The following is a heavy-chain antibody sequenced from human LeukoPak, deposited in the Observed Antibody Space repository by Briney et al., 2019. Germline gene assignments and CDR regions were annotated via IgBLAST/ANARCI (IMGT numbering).Heavy chain of an antibody. V-gene: IGHV4-31*03. J-gene: IGHJ4*02. CDR2: IYYSGST. D-gene: IGHD6-13*01. Sequence: SETLSLTCTVSGGSISSGGYYWSWIRQHPGKGLEWIGYIYYSGSTYYNPSLKSRVTISVDTSKNQFSLKLSSVTAADTAVYYCARGRIAKDRSKVFDYWGQGTLVTVSS. CDR3: ARGRIAKDRSKVFDY. CDR1: GGSISSGGYY.